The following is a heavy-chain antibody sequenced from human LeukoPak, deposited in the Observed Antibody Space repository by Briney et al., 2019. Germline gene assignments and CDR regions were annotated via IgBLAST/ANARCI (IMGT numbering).Heavy chain of an antibody. CDR2: INPNSGGT. Sequence: GASVKVSCKTSGYTFSGYCVHWVRPAPEQGLEWMGSINPNSGGTTYAQKFQGRVTMTRDTSISTSYMELSRLRSDDTAVYYCARDRGAVASFTSFDYWGQGTLVTVSS. D-gene: IGHD3-10*01. CDR3: ARDRGAVASFTSFDY. CDR1: GYTFSGYC. J-gene: IGHJ4*02. V-gene: IGHV1-2*02.